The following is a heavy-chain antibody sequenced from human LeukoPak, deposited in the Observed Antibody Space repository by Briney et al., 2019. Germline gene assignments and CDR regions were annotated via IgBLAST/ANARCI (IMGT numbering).Heavy chain of an antibody. CDR1: GGSFSGYY. Sequence: SETLSLTCALYGGSFSGYYWSWIRQPPGKGLEWIGEINHSGSTNYNPSLKSRVTISVDTSKNQFSLKLSSVTAADTAVYYCARSIGARPPDYWGQGTLVTVSS. D-gene: IGHD6-6*01. CDR3: ARSIGARPPDY. CDR2: INHSGST. J-gene: IGHJ4*02. V-gene: IGHV4-34*01.